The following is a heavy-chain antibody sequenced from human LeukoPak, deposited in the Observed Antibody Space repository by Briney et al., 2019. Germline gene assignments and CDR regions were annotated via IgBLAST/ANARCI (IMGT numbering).Heavy chain of an antibody. CDR1: GFTFSSYW. CDR2: INSDGSST. Sequence: GGSLRLSCAASGFTFSSYWMHWVRQAPGKGLVWVSRINSDGSSTSYADSVKGRFTISRDNAKNTLYLQMNSLRAEDTGVYYCARDPDSNYYGSGTNFDYWGQGTLVTVSS. CDR3: ARDPDSNYYGSGTNFDY. D-gene: IGHD3-10*01. V-gene: IGHV3-74*01. J-gene: IGHJ4*02.